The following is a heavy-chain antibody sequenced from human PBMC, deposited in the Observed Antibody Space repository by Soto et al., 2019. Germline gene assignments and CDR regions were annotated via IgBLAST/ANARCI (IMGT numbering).Heavy chain of an antibody. CDR3: ARVRGVENAFDI. Sequence: YMNSVKGRFTISRDNFKNTLYLQMNSLRAGDTAVYYCARVRGVENAFDIWGQGTMVTVSS. D-gene: IGHD3-10*01. V-gene: IGHV3-53*01. J-gene: IGHJ3*02.